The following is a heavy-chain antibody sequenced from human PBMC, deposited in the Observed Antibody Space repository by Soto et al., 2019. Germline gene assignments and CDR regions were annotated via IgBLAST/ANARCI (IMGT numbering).Heavy chain of an antibody. CDR2: IKSKTDGATT. CDR3: ATVHTTVTFDS. J-gene: IGHJ4*01. V-gene: IGHV3-15*07. Sequence: EVQLVESGGGLLKPGGSLRLSCAASGFTFTYAWMDWVRQAPGKGLEWVGRIKSKTDGATTDYAAPVKGRFSIARDDSKNTLYLQMNSLKTEDTGVYYCATVHTTVTFDSWGHGTLVTGSS. CDR1: GFTFTYAW. D-gene: IGHD4-17*01.